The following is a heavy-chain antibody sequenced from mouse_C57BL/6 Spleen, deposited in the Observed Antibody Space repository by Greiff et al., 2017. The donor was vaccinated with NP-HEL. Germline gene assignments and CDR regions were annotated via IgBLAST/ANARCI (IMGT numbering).Heavy chain of an antibody. D-gene: IGHD1-1*01. CDR1: GYTFTSYG. J-gene: IGHJ3*01. CDR3: ARRSLLGSSPFAY. Sequence: VKLMESGAELARPGASVKLSCKASGYTFTSYGISWVKQRTGQGLEWIGEIYPRSGNTYYNEKFKGKATLTADKSSSQAYMELRSLTSDDSAVYFCARRSLLGSSPFAYWGQGTLVTVSA. CDR2: IYPRSGNT. V-gene: IGHV1-81*01.